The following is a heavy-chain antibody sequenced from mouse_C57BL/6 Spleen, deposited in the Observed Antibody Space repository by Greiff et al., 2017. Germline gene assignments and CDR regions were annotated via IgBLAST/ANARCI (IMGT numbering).Heavy chain of an antibody. V-gene: IGHV1-80*01. J-gene: IGHJ2*01. CDR1: GYAFSSYW. CDR3: ARGDYGSSYGFDY. CDR2: IYPGDGDT. Sequence: QVHVKQSGAELVKPGASVKISCKASGYAFSSYWMNWVKQRPGKGLEWIGQIYPGDGDTNYNGKFKGKATLTADKSSSTAYMQLSSLTSEDSAVYFCARGDYGSSYGFDYWGQGTTLTVSS. D-gene: IGHD1-1*01.